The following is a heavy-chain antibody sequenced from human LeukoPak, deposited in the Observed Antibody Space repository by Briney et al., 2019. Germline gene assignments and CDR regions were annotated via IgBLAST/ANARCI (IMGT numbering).Heavy chain of an antibody. V-gene: IGHV4-38-2*02. J-gene: IGHJ5*02. Sequence: SETLSLTCTVSGYSISSGYNWGWIRQPPGKGLEWIGSIYHSGSTNYNPSLKSRVTMSVDTSKNQFSLKLSSVTAADTAVYYCARDSGTTGEVKFDPWGQGTLVTVSS. D-gene: IGHD3-10*01. CDR3: ARDSGTTGEVKFDP. CDR2: IYHSGST. CDR1: GYSISSGYN.